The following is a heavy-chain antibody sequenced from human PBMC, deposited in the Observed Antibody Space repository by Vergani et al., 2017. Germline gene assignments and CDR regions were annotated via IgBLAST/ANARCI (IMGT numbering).Heavy chain of an antibody. CDR2: IKNDGGKS. J-gene: IGHJ4*02. Sequence: EVQLVESGGGLVKPGGSLRLSCAASGFIFSTYDMNWVRQAPGKGLEWVSTIKNDGGKSHYADFVKGRFAISRDNSRNTLYLQMNSLRVEDTAVYYCGRGSDNYNWGQGALVTV. CDR1: GFIFSTYD. D-gene: IGHD1-1*01. CDR3: GRGSDNYN. V-gene: IGHV3-23*04.